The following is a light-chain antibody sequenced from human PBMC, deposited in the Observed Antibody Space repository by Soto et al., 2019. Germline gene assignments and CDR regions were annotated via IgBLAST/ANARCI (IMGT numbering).Light chain of an antibody. CDR3: QQYGSSGT. J-gene: IGKJ1*01. CDR2: GAS. CDR1: QSVSNNY. V-gene: IGKV3-20*01. Sequence: EIVLTQSPGTLSLSPGESATVSYRASQSVSNNYLAWYQQKPGQAPRLLIYGASNRATGIPDRFSGSGSGTDFTLTISRLEPEDFAVYYCQQYGSSGTFGQGTKVDIK.